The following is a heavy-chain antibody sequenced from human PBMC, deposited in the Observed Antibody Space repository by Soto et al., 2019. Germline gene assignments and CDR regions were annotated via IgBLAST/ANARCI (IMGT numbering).Heavy chain of an antibody. CDR2: ISSDGSNK. CDR3: AKEFARGPMGMSLDS. D-gene: IGHD1-26*01. V-gene: IGHV3-30*18. Sequence: QVQLVESGGGVGHPGRSLRLSCTASGFNFSVFGMHWVRQAPGKGLEWLALISSDGSNKFYADSVRGRVTVSRDRADTTLHLHMSAVRNDATARYYCAKEFARGPMGMSLDSWGQGTLVIVSS. CDR1: GFNFSVFG. J-gene: IGHJ4*02.